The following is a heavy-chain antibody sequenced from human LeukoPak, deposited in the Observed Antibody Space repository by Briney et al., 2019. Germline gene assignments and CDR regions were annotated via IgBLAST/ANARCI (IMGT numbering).Heavy chain of an antibody. Sequence: GGSLRLSCAASGFTFSSFEMKWVRQAPGKGLEWVSYISSGGSTIYYADSVKGRFTISRDNAENSLYLQMNSLRAEDTAVYYCAELGITMIGGVWGKGTTVTISS. D-gene: IGHD3-10*02. J-gene: IGHJ6*04. CDR3: AELGITMIGGV. CDR1: GFTFSSFE. V-gene: IGHV3-48*03. CDR2: ISSGGSTI.